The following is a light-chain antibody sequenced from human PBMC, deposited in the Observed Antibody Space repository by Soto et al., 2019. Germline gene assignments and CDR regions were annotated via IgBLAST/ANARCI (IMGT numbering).Light chain of an antibody. Sequence: NVLTQSPATLSLSPGERATHSSRASQSVSNYVAWYQQKPGQAPRLLIYDASNRATGIPARFSGSGSGTDFTLTISSLEPEDFAVYYCQQFSSYPLTFGGGTKVDI. J-gene: IGKJ4*01. CDR1: QSVSNY. CDR3: QQFSSYPLT. CDR2: DAS. V-gene: IGKV3-11*01.